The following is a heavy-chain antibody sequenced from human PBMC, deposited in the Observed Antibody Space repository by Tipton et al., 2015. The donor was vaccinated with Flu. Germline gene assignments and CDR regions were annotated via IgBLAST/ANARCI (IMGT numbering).Heavy chain of an antibody. CDR3: ASKVANWGVWEPLDY. Sequence: LRLSCAVYGASFSGYYWSWIRQPPGKGLEWIGEINHGGITNYSPSLKSRITISVDTSKNQFSLNLSSVTAADTAVYYCASKVANWGVWEPLDYWGHGTLVTVSS. J-gene: IGHJ4*01. D-gene: IGHD7-27*01. V-gene: IGHV4-34*01. CDR2: INHGGIT. CDR1: GASFSGYY.